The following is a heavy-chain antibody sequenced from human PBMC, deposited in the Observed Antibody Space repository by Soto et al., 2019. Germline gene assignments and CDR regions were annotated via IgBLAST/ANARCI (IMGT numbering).Heavy chain of an antibody. CDR1: GFTFNTYD. V-gene: IGHV3-21*01. Sequence: EVQLVESGGGLVKPGGSLRLSCAASGFTFNTYDMNWVRQAPGKGLEWVSSITTSSAYIYYADSLKGRITISRDNAKKSLFLQMISLRAEDTAVYYCVRSGTARLLRHSWFDTWGQGTLVTVSS. CDR2: ITTSSAYI. D-gene: IGHD2-21*01. J-gene: IGHJ5*02. CDR3: VRSGTARLLRHSWFDT.